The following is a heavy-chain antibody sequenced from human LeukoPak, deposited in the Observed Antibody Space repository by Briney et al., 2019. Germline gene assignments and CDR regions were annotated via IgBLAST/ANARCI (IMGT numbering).Heavy chain of an antibody. D-gene: IGHD6-13*01. CDR1: GGSISSSSYN. Sequence: SQTLSLTCAVSGGSISSSSYNWGWIRQPPGKGLEWIGSFDNSGSTYYNPSLKSRVTISVDTSKDQFSLKLTSVTAADTAVYYCARPPGIAAAWFDPWGQGTLVTVSS. CDR3: ARPPGIAAAWFDP. CDR2: FDNSGST. V-gene: IGHV4-39*01. J-gene: IGHJ5*02.